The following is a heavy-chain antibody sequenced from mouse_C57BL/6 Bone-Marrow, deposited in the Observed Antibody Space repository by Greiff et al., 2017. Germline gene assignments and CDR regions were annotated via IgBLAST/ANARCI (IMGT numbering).Heavy chain of an antibody. D-gene: IGHD4-1*01. CDR2: ISSGGSYT. Sequence: EVKLMESGGDLVKPGGSLKLSCAASGFTFSSYGMSWVRQTPDKRLEWVATISSGGSYTYYPDSVKGRFTISRDNAKNTLYLQMSSLKSEDTAMYYCARHTGRGSYFDVWGTGTTVTVSS. CDR3: ARHTGRGSYFDV. J-gene: IGHJ1*03. CDR1: GFTFSSYG. V-gene: IGHV5-6*01.